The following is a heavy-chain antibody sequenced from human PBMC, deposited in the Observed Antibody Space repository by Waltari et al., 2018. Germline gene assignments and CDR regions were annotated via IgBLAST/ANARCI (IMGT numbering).Heavy chain of an antibody. Sequence: QVQLQQWGAGLLKPSETLSLTCAVYGGSFSGYYWSWFRPPPGKGLEWVGEISHSGTTNYNPSLKSRVTISLDTSKNQFSLKLSSVTAADTAVYYCARQEIIVEVTGDGFDIWGQGTMVTVSS. CDR1: GGSFSGYY. CDR2: ISHSGTT. V-gene: IGHV4-34*01. J-gene: IGHJ3*02. D-gene: IGHD2-21*02. CDR3: ARQEIIVEVTGDGFDI.